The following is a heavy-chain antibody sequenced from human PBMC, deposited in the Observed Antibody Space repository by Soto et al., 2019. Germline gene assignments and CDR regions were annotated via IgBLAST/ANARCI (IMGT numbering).Heavy chain of an antibody. V-gene: IGHV4-4*02. Sequence: QVQLQESGPGLVKPSGTLSLTCAVFGGSISNSNWWTWVRQPPGKGLDWIGEIFHSGSTNYNSSLMGRVTISVDKANNQFSLKXXXXXAADTAVYYCAHRPIVGAAIWGQGTLVTVSS. D-gene: IGHD1-26*01. CDR1: GGSISNSNW. CDR2: IFHSGST. CDR3: AHRPIVGAAI. J-gene: IGHJ4*02.